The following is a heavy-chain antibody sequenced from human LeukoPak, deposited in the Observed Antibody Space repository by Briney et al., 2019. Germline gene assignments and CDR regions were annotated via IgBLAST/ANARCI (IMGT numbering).Heavy chain of an antibody. V-gene: IGHV1-69*05. CDR1: GYTFTSYG. J-gene: IGHJ6*03. CDR3: ARSNPERGQFGVVTPFYYYYYMDV. Sequence: ASVKVSCKASGYTFTSYGISWVRQAPGQGLEWMGGIIPIFGTANYAQKFQGRVTITTDESTSTAYMELSSLRSEDTAVYYCARSNPERGQFGVVTPFYYYYYMDVWGKGTTVTVSS. D-gene: IGHD3-3*01. CDR2: IIPIFGTA.